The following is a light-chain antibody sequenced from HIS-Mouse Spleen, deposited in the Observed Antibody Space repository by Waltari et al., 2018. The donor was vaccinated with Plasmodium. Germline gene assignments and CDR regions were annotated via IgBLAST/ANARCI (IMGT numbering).Light chain of an antibody. J-gene: IGKJ5*01. V-gene: IGKV1-9*01. CDR1: QGISSY. Sequence: DIQLTQSPSFLSASVGDRVTITCRDIQGISSYLAWYQQKPGKAPKLLIYAASTLQSVVPSRFSVSGSGTEFTLTISSLQPEDFATYYCQQLNSYPSITFGQGTRLEIK. CDR3: QQLNSYPSIT. CDR2: AAS.